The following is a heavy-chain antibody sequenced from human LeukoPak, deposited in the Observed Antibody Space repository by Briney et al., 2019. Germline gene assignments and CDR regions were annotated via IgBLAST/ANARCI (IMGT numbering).Heavy chain of an antibody. J-gene: IGHJ4*02. CDR2: VSGSGGST. V-gene: IGHV3-23*01. CDR1: GFTFSTYA. Sequence: GGSLRLSCAASGFTFSTYAMSWVRQAPGKGLEWVSAVSGSGGSTYYADSVEGRFTISRDNSKNTLHLQMNSLRAEDTAVYYCAKDRGGDSGWSVDYWGQGTLVTVSS. CDR3: AKDRGGDSGWSVDY. D-gene: IGHD6-19*01.